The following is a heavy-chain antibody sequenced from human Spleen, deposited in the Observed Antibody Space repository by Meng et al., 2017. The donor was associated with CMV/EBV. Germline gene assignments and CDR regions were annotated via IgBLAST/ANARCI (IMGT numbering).Heavy chain of an antibody. D-gene: IGHD3-10*01. CDR1: GGSISRSY. J-gene: IGHJ4*02. V-gene: IGHV4-4*07. CDR3: ARETGGYGSGSVDY. Sequence: VQLLQSVAEVHTSETLSLTYPATGGSISRSYGSWIRRPAGKGLEWIGRIYTRGSTNYNPSLTSRVTMSVDTSKNQFSLKLSSVTAADTAVYYCARETGGYGSGSVDYWGQGTLVTVSS. CDR2: IYTRGST.